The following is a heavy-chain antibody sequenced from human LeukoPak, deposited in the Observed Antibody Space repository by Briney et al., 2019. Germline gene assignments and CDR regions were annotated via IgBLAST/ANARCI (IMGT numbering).Heavy chain of an antibody. CDR2: ISSSGSTI. Sequence: GGSLRLSCAVSGFTFSSYEMNWVRQAPGKGLEWVSYISSSGSTIYYADSVKGRFTISRDNAKNSLYLQMNSLRAEDTAVYYCARSRTYGDYGRGLDYWGQGTLVTVSS. D-gene: IGHD4-17*01. CDR1: GFTFSSYE. V-gene: IGHV3-48*03. CDR3: ARSRTYGDYGRGLDY. J-gene: IGHJ4*02.